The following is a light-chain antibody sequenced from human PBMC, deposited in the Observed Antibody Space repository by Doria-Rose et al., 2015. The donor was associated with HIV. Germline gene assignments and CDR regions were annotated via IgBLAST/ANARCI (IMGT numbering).Light chain of an antibody. V-gene: IGKV3-20*01. Sequence: TQSPGTLSLSPGERATLSCRASQSFSRTCLAWYQQKPGQAPSLLIYDGYTRATDIPDRFSASASGTDFTLTINRLEPEDFAPYYCLQYGTSWTFGQVTKVEI. CDR2: DGY. J-gene: IGKJ1*01. CDR1: QSFSRTC. CDR3: LQYGTSWT.